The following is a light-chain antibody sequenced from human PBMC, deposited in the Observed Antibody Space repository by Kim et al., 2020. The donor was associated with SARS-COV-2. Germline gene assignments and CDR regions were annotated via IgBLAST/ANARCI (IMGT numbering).Light chain of an antibody. J-gene: IGKJ2*01. CDR2: AAS. Sequence: ESVGDRDTITCRTSPNVDGYLNWYQNKPGKAPKLLIYAASNLRSGVPSRFSGSGSGTSYTLTINSLQPEDSATYYCQQSYKTPPYTFGPGTKLEIK. V-gene: IGKV1-39*01. CDR1: PNVDGY. CDR3: QQSYKTPPYT.